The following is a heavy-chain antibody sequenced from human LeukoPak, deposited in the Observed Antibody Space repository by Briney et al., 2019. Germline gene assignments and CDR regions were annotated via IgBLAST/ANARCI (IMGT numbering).Heavy chain of an antibody. J-gene: IGHJ4*02. V-gene: IGHV1-2*02. CDR1: GYTFTGYY. D-gene: IGHD3-22*01. Sequence: GASVKVSCKASGYTFTGYYMHWVRQAPGQGLEWMGWINPNSGGTNYAQKFQGRVTMTRDTSISTAYMELSRLRSDDAAVYYCESSGTYDSSGYHDYWGQGTLVTVSS. CDR2: INPNSGGT. CDR3: ESSGTYDSSGYHDY.